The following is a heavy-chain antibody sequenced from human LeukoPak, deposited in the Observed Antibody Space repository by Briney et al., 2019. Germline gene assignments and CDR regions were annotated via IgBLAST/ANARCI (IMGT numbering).Heavy chain of an antibody. CDR3: ARGLPNDISNWFDP. D-gene: IGHD3-9*01. CDR1: GYTFTGYG. CDR2: ISAYNGNT. J-gene: IGHJ5*02. V-gene: IGHV1-18*01. Sequence: ASVKVSCKASGYTFTGYGISWVRQAPGQGLEWMGWISAYNGNTNYAQKLQGRVTMTTDTSTSTAYMELRSLRSDDTAVYYCARGLPNDISNWFDPWGQGTLVTVSS.